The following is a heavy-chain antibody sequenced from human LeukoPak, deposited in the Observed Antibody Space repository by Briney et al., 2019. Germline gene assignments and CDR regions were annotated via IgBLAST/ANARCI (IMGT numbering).Heavy chain of an antibody. V-gene: IGHV1-46*01. CDR1: GYTFTSYY. D-gene: IGHD4-17*01. CDR2: INPSGGST. Sequence: ASVKVSCKASGYTFTSYYMHWVRQAPGQGLEWMGIINPSGGSTSYAQKFQGRVTTTRDTSTSTVYMELSSLRSEDTAVYYCAREHGDYLLDYWGQGTLVTVSS. J-gene: IGHJ4*02. CDR3: AREHGDYLLDY.